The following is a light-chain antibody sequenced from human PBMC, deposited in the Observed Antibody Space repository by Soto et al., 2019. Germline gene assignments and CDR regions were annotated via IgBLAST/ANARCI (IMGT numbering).Light chain of an antibody. CDR3: SSYAGRSNVV. J-gene: IGLJ2*01. CDR2: EVR. Sequence: QSALTQPASVSGSPGQSITIACTGTNRDVGSYNLVSWYQQRPGEAPKLIISEVRNRPSGVPDRFSGSKSGNTASLTVSGLQAEDEADYYCSSYAGRSNVVFGGGTKLTVL. V-gene: IGLV2-8*01. CDR1: NRDVGSYNL.